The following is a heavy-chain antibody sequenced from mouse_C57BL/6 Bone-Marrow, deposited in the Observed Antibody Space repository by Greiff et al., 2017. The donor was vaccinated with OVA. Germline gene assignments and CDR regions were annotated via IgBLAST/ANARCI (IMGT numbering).Heavy chain of an antibody. CDR2: IDPSDSYT. Sequence: QVQLKQPGAELVRPGTSVKLSCKASGYTFTSYWMHWVKQRPGQGLEWIGVIDPSDSYTNYNQKFKGKATLTVDTSSSTAYMQLSSLTSEDSAVYYCARAVLFAYWGQGTTLTVSS. CDR3: ARAVLFAY. CDR1: GYTFTSYW. V-gene: IGHV1-59*01. J-gene: IGHJ2*01.